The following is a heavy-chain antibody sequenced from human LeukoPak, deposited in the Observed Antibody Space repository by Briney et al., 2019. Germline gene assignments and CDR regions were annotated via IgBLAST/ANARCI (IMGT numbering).Heavy chain of an antibody. CDR1: GYTFTVYY. CDR3: ARYSSGWYFDL. V-gene: IGHV1-2*02. Sequence: ASVKVSFKTSGYTFTVYYMHWVRQAPGQGLEWMGWINPNSGGTNYAQKFQGRVTMTRDTSISTAYMELTRLRSDDTAGYYCARYSSGWYFDLWGRGTLVTVSS. CDR2: INPNSGGT. D-gene: IGHD6-19*01. J-gene: IGHJ2*01.